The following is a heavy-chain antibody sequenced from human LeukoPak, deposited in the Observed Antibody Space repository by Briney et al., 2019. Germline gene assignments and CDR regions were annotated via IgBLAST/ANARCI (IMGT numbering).Heavy chain of an antibody. CDR3: ARDKWVRTAMVTYYGMDV. Sequence: PSETLSLTCTVSGGSISSYYWSWIRQPPGKGLEWIGEINHSGSTNYNPSLKSRVTISVDTSKNQFSLKLSSVTAADTAVYYCARDKWVRTAMVTYYGMDVWGQGTTVTVSS. CDR1: GGSISSYY. V-gene: IGHV4-34*01. CDR2: INHSGST. J-gene: IGHJ6*02. D-gene: IGHD5-18*01.